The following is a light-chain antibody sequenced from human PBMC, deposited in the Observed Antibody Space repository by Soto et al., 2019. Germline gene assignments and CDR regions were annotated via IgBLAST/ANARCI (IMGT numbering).Light chain of an antibody. J-gene: IGLJ1*01. V-gene: IGLV2-14*01. CDR1: SSDIGAYDH. Sequence: QSALTQPASVSGSPGQSITISCSGTSSDIGAYDHVAWFQQFPGKTPKLVIYSVSNRPSGVSYRFSGSKSGNTASLTISGLPADDEADYYCISYTVSSSYVFGPGIKVTVL. CDR2: SVS. CDR3: ISYTVSSSYV.